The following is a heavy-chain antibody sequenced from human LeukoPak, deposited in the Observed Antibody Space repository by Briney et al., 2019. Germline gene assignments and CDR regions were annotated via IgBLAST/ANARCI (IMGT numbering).Heavy chain of an antibody. D-gene: IGHD5-24*01. CDR1: GFTFSSYG. Sequence: RGSLRLSCAASGFTFSSYGMHWVRQAPGKGLEWVAVIWYGGSNKYYADSVKGRFTISRDNSKNTLHLQMNSLRAEDTAVYYCAKDRGYMDVWGKGTTVTVSS. CDR2: IWYGGSNK. J-gene: IGHJ6*03. V-gene: IGHV3-30*02. CDR3: AKDRGYMDV.